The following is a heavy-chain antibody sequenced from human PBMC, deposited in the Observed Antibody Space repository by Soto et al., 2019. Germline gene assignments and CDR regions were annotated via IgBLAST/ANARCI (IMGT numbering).Heavy chain of an antibody. J-gene: IGHJ4*02. V-gene: IGHV4-30-4*08. D-gene: IGHD3-3*01. Sequence: QVQLQESGPGLVKPSQTLSLTCTVSGGSISSGDYHWSWIRQPPGKGLEWIGFVYYTGNTYYNPSLKSRVTISVDTSKNQFSLKLSSVTDADTAVYYCARSDFWSGYYTDYWGQGTLVNVSS. CDR1: GGSISSGDYH. CDR2: VYYTGNT. CDR3: ARSDFWSGYYTDY.